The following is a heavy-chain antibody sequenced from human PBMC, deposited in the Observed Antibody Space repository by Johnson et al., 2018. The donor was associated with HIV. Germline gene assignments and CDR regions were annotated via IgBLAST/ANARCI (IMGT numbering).Heavy chain of an antibody. J-gene: IGHJ3*02. Sequence: QVQLVESGGGVVQPGRSLRLSCAASGFTFRSYGMHWVRQAPGKGLEWVAFIRYDGSNKYYADSVKGQFTISRDNSKNTLYLQMNSLGVEDTAGYYCAKVAVATAAGGVALDIWGPGTMVTVS. V-gene: IGHV3-30*02. CDR3: AKVAVATAAGGVALDI. D-gene: IGHD6-13*01. CDR2: IRYDGSNK. CDR1: GFTFRSYG.